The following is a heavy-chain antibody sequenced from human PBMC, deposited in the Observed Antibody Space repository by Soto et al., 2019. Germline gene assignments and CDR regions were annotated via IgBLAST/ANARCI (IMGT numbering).Heavy chain of an antibody. V-gene: IGHV3-30-3*01. D-gene: IGHD3-3*01. CDR2: ISYDGSNK. Sequence: GGSLRLSYAASGFTFSSYAMHWVRQAPGKGLEWVAVISYDGSNKYYADSVKGRFTISRDNSKNTLYLQMNSLRAEDTAVYYCARLTIFGVLYWGQGTLVTVSS. CDR3: ARLTIFGVLY. CDR1: GFTFSSYA. J-gene: IGHJ4*02.